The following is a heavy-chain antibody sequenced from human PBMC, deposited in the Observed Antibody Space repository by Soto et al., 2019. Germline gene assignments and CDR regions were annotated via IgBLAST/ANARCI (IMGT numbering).Heavy chain of an antibody. J-gene: IGHJ4*02. D-gene: IGHD4-17*01. CDR2: IYHSGST. CDR1: GGSISSGGYS. V-gene: IGHV4-30-2*01. CDR3: ARRYGPGFDY. Sequence: SETLSLTCAVSGGSISSGGYSWSWIRQPPGKGLEWIGYIYHSGSTYYNPSLKSRVTISVDTSKNQFSLKLSSVTAADTAVYYCARRYGPGFDYWGQGTLVTVSS.